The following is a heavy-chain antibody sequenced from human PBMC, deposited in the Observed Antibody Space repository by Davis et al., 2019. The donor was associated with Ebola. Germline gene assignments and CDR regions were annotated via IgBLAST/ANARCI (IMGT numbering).Heavy chain of an antibody. CDR3: AKSGVTGRDFDY. CDR1: GFTFSSYG. V-gene: IGHV3-30*18. Sequence: GGSLRLSCAASGFTFSSYGMHWVRQAPGKGLEWVAVISYDGSSKSYVDSVKGRFTISRDNSKNTLYLQMNSLRPEDTAVYYCAKSGVTGRDFDYWGQGTLVTVSS. J-gene: IGHJ4*02. CDR2: ISYDGSSK. D-gene: IGHD3-10*01.